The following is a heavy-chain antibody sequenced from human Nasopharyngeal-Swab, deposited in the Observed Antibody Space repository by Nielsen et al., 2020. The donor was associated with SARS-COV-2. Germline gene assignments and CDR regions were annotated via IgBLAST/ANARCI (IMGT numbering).Heavy chain of an antibody. J-gene: IGHJ4*02. CDR3: ARHHCSSTSCYVDFDY. CDR1: GYSFTSYW. V-gene: IGHV5-10-1*01. D-gene: IGHD2-2*01. CDR2: IDPSDSYT. Sequence: GESLKISCHGSGYSFTSYWISWVRQMPGKGLEWMGRIDPSDSYTNYSPSFQGHVTISADKSISTAYLQWSSLKASDTAMYYCARHHCSSTSCYVDFDYWGQGTLVTVSS.